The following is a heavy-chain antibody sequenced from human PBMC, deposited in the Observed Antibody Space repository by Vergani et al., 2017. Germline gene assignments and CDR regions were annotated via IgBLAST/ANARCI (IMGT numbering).Heavy chain of an antibody. V-gene: IGHV1-2*02. CDR1: GYTFTGYY. CDR2: INPNSGAT. CDR3: ARGGYCSSTSCYFGMDY. J-gene: IGHJ4*02. Sequence: QVQLVQSGAEVKKPGASVKVSCKASGYTFTGYYMHWVRQAPGQGLEWMGWINPNSGATNYAQKFQGRVTMTRDTSISTAYMELSRLRSDDTAVYYCARGGYCSSTSCYFGMDYWGQGTLVTVSS. D-gene: IGHD2-2*03.